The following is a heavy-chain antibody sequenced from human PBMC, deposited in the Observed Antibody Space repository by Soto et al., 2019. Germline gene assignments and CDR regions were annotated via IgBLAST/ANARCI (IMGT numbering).Heavy chain of an antibody. CDR2: IIPIFGTA. V-gene: IGHV1-69*13. CDR1: GGTFSSYA. D-gene: IGHD3-22*01. J-gene: IGHJ4*02. Sequence: ASVKVSCKASGGTFSSYAISWVRQAPGQGLEWMGGIIPIFGTANYAQKFQGRVTITADESTSTAYMELSSLRSEDTAVYYCARASSGYYPQHFYFDYWGQGTLVTVSS. CDR3: ARASSGYYPQHFYFDY.